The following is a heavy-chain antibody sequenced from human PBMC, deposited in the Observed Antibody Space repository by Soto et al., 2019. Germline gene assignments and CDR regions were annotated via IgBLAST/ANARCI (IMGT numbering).Heavy chain of an antibody. Sequence: QVQLQQWGAGLLKPSETLSLTCAVYGGSFSGYYWSWIRQPPGKGLEWMGEINHSGRTNYNPSLNSRVTISEDTAKNKFSLKLSSVTAADTAVYYCARAGSVLMVRGRRTFDYWVQGTLVTVSS. D-gene: IGHD3-10*01. CDR2: INHSGRT. J-gene: IGHJ4*02. CDR1: GGSFSGYY. V-gene: IGHV4-34*01. CDR3: ARAGSVLMVRGRRTFDY.